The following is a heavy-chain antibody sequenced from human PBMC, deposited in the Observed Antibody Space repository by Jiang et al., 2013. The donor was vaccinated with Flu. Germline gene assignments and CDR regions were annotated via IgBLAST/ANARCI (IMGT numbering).Heavy chain of an antibody. CDR2: IGITGDT. CDR3: ARASSGWTPEWYFDL. Sequence: QLLESGGGLVQPGGSLRLSCAASGFTFSNYDMYWVRQATGKGLEWVSGIGITGDTNYPGSVGGRFTISRENAKNSLYLQMNSLRAGDTAVYYCARASSGWTPEWYFDLWGRGTLVIVSS. V-gene: IGHV3-13*01. CDR1: GFTFSNYD. D-gene: IGHD6-19*01. J-gene: IGHJ2*01.